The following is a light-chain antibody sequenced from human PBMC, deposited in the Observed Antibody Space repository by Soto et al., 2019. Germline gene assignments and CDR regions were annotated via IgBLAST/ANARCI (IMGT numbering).Light chain of an antibody. CDR1: RSDVGGYDF. Sequence: QSVLTQPASVSGSPGQSITISCTGTRSDVGGYDFVSWFQQHPGKAPKFLIYDVSYRPSGVSTRFSGSKSGNTASLTISGLQADDEADYYCSSYTSTTTYVIFGGGTKLTVL. CDR2: DVS. CDR3: SSYTSTTTYVI. J-gene: IGLJ2*01. V-gene: IGLV2-14*03.